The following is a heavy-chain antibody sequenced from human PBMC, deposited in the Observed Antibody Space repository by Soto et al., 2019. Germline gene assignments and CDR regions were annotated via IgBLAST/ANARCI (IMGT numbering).Heavy chain of an antibody. V-gene: IGHV1-58*01. Sequence: GASVKVSCKASGFTFSSSAVQWVRQARGQRLEWIGWIVVGSGKPNYAQKLQERVTITRDMSTSTAYMELSSLRSEDTAVYYCARGLGVLPAAILGLDVWGKGTTVTVSS. CDR2: IVVGSGKP. D-gene: IGHD2-2*01. CDR1: GFTFSSSA. J-gene: IGHJ6*04. CDR3: ARGLGVLPAAILGLDV.